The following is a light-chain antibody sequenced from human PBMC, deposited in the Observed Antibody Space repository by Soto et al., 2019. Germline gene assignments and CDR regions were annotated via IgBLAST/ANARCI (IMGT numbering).Light chain of an antibody. CDR2: GAF. V-gene: IGKV3-20*01. Sequence: EIVLTQSPDTLSLSPGERATLSCRASQSVSSSYLAWYQQKPGQAPRLLIYGAFSRATGIPDRFSGSGSGTDFTVTISRLEPEYFAVYYCQQYGSAFTFGPGTKVDIK. CDR3: QQYGSAFT. J-gene: IGKJ3*01. CDR1: QSVSSSY.